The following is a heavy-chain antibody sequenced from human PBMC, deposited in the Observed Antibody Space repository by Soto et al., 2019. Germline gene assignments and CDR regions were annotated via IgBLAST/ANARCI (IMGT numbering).Heavy chain of an antibody. CDR2: IWYDGSNK. V-gene: IGHV3-33*01. D-gene: IGHD5-12*01. Sequence: QVQLVESGGGVVQPGRSLRLSCAASGFTFGTYGMHWVRQAPGKGLEWVAVIWYDGSNKYHADSVKGRFTISRDNSKNTVYLQMNSLRAEDTAVYYCARATSGSSDALDTWGQGTMVTVSS. J-gene: IGHJ3*02. CDR3: ARATSGSSDALDT. CDR1: GFTFGTYG.